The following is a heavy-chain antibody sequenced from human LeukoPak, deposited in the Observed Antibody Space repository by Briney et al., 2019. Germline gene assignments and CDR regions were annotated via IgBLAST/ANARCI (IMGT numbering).Heavy chain of an antibody. D-gene: IGHD3-3*01. Sequence: PSETLSLTCAVYGGSFGGYYWSWIRQPPGKGLEWIGEINHSGSTNYNPSLKSRVTISVDTSKNQFSLKLSSVTAADTAVYYCARGGVASYYYYYMDVWGKGTTVTVSS. CDR1: GGSFGGYY. CDR3: ARGGVASYYYYYMDV. J-gene: IGHJ6*03. V-gene: IGHV4-34*01. CDR2: INHSGST.